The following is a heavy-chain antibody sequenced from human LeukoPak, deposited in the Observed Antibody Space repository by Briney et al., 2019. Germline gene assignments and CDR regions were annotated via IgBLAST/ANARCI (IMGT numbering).Heavy chain of an antibody. CDR1: GGSISSYY. CDR2: IYYSGST. J-gene: IGHJ4*02. D-gene: IGHD6-13*01. Sequence: PSETLSLTCTVSGGSISSYYWSWIRQPPGKGLEWIGYIYYSGSTNYNPSLKSRVTISVDTSKNQFSLKLSSVTAADTVVYYCARLAAAGTFPDYWGQGTLVTVSS. V-gene: IGHV4-59*08. CDR3: ARLAAAGTFPDY.